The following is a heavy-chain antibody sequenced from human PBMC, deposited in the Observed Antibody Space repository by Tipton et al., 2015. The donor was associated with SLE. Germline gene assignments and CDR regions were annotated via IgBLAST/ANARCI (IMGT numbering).Heavy chain of an antibody. D-gene: IGHD6-19*01. Sequence: GSLRLSCAASGFTFSSYEMNWVRQAPGKGLEWVSYISSSGSTIYYADSVKGRFTISRDNAKNSLYLQMNSLRAEDTAVYYCARGNRGSSGWYGAFDIWGQGTMVTVSS. CDR1: GFTFSSYE. CDR2: ISSSGSTI. CDR3: ARGNRGSSGWYGAFDI. J-gene: IGHJ3*02. V-gene: IGHV3-48*03.